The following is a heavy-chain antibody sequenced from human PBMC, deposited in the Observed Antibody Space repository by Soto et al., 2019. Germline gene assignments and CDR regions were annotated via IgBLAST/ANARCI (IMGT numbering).Heavy chain of an antibody. CDR3: ARGGTDYGDYEPYYYHGMDV. Sequence: PSETLSLTCAVYGGSFSGYYWSWIRQPPGKGPEWIGEINHSGSTNYNPSLKSRVTISVDTSKNQFSLKLSSVTAADTAVYYCARGGTDYGDYEPYYYHGMDVWGQGTTVTVSS. CDR2: INHSGST. CDR1: GGSFSGYY. D-gene: IGHD4-17*01. V-gene: IGHV4-34*01. J-gene: IGHJ6*02.